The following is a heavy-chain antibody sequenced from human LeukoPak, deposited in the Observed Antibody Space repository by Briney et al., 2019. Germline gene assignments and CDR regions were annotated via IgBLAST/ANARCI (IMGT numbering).Heavy chain of an antibody. D-gene: IGHD2-21*01. CDR1: GGPISSYY. J-gene: IGHJ3*02. CDR3: AREGVEGGEDRGPHDAFDI. Sequence: SSDTLSLTCTVSGGPISSYYGRWIRQPAGRALEWLGRIYTSGSNNYNPSLKSRVTMSVDTSKKQSSLTLGSVTAAHRAVYDCAREGVEGGEDRGPHDAFDIWGQGTMVTVSS. V-gene: IGHV4-4*07. CDR2: IYTSGSN.